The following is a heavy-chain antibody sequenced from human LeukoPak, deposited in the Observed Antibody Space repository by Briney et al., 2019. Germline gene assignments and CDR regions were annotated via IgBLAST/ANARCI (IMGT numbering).Heavy chain of an antibody. Sequence: ASVKVSCEASGYSFTDHYIHWLRQAPGQRLEWMGWLNPNSGVTNSAQKFQDRLTMARDTSITTAYLELSRLRSDDTAFYYCARDYFSSAFGRFFDPWGQGTLVTVSS. CDR1: GYSFTDHY. J-gene: IGHJ5*02. CDR3: ARDYFSSAFGRFFDP. CDR2: LNPNSGVT. D-gene: IGHD6-19*01. V-gene: IGHV1-2*02.